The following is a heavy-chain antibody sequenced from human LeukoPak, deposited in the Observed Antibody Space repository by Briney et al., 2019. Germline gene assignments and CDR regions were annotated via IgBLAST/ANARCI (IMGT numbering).Heavy chain of an antibody. Sequence: SETLSLICTVSGASISSYYWSWIRQPPGKGLEWIGDIYYSGSIKYNPSLKGRVTMSVDTSKNQFSLKLSSVTAADTAIYYCARENPSGYYNRPIDYWGQGTLVTVSS. CDR2: IYYSGSI. CDR1: GASISSYY. CDR3: ARENPSGYYNRPIDY. V-gene: IGHV4-59*01. J-gene: IGHJ4*02. D-gene: IGHD3-22*01.